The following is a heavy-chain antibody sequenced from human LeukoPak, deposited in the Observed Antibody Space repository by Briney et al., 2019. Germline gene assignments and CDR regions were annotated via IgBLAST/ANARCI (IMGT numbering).Heavy chain of an antibody. D-gene: IGHD2-2*01. V-gene: IGHV4-39*07. J-gene: IGHJ6*02. Sequence: PSETLSLTCTVSGGSISSSSYYWGWIRQPPGKGLEWIGSNGGSTYYNPSLKSRVTISVDTSKNQFSLKVSSVTAADTAVYYCARDAGHQLSRRNYYAMDVWGQGTTVTVSS. CDR3: ARDAGHQLSRRNYYAMDV. CDR2: NGGST. CDR1: GGSISSSSYY.